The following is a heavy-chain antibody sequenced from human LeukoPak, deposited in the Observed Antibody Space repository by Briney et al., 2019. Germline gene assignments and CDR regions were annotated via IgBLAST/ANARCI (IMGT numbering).Heavy chain of an antibody. Sequence: PGGCLRLSCAASGFIFSSYGMHRVRQTPGKGLGWVAFIRYDESNKYYADSVKGRFTISRDNSENTMYLQMNSLRVEDTAIYYCAKRRGEDYFDYWGQGSLVTVSS. V-gene: IGHV3-30*02. D-gene: IGHD2-21*01. J-gene: IGHJ4*02. CDR3: AKRRGEDYFDY. CDR1: GFIFSSYG. CDR2: IRYDESNK.